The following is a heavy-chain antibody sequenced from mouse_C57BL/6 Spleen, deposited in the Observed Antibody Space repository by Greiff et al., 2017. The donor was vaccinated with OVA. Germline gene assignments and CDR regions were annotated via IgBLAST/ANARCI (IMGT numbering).Heavy chain of an antibody. CDR1: GYSITSGYY. CDR2: ISYDGSH. Sequence: EVKLMESGPGLVKPSQSLSLTCSVSGYSITSGYYWNWIRQFPGNKLEWMGYISYDGSHNYNPSLKNRISITRDTSKNQFFLKLNAVTTEDTATYDCANYYGSSYRYFDVWGTGTTVTVSS. V-gene: IGHV3-6*01. D-gene: IGHD1-1*01. J-gene: IGHJ1*03. CDR3: ANYYGSSYRYFDV.